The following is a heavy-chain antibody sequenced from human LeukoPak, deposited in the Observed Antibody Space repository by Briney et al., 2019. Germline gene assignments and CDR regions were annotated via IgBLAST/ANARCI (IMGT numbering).Heavy chain of an antibody. Sequence: PSETLSLTCAVYGGSFSGYYWSWIRQPPGKGLEWIGEINHSGSTNYNPSLKGRVTISVDTSKNQFSLKLSSVTAADTAVYYCARGLRSPYYYYGMDVWGQGTTVTVSS. CDR1: GGSFSGYY. V-gene: IGHV4-34*01. CDR3: ARGLRSPYYYYGMDV. J-gene: IGHJ6*02. CDR2: INHSGST.